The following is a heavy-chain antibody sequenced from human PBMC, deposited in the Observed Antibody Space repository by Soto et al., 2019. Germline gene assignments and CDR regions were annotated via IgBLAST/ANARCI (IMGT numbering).Heavy chain of an antibody. V-gene: IGHV4-59*01. CDR3: AKYRRTDAEGYTFDY. J-gene: IGHJ4*02. D-gene: IGHD2-15*01. CDR1: GDSISGYY. CDR2: IYYSGNT. Sequence: SETLSLTCTVSGDSISGYYWSWIRQPPGKGLQWIGYIYYSGNTNYNPSLKGRVTMSVDTSKNQFSLQVSSVTAADTAVYFCAKYRRTDAEGYTFDYWGQGALVT.